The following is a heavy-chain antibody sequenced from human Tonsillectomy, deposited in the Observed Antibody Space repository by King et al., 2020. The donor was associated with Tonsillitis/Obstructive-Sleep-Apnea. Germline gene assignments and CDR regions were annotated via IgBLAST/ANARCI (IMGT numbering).Heavy chain of an antibody. CDR3: ARGTYSSGWLAFDN. CDR1: GDIVSSNSAA. D-gene: IGHD6-19*01. V-gene: IGHV6-1*01. CDR2: TYYRSKWYN. J-gene: IGHJ4*02. Sequence: HVQLQQSGPGLVKPSQTLSLTCAISGDIVSSNSAAWNWIRQSPSRGLEWLGRTYYRSKWYNDYAVSVKSRITINPDTSKNQFSLQLNSVTPEDTAVYYCARGTYSSGWLAFDNWGQGTLVTVSS.